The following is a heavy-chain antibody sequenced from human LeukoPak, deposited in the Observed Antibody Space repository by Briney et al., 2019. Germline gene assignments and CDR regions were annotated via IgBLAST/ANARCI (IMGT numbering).Heavy chain of an antibody. CDR3: ARVGCSGGSCPRGYYYYMDV. CDR2: IYYSGST. J-gene: IGHJ6*03. D-gene: IGHD2-15*01. V-gene: IGHV4-59*01. CDR1: GGSISDYH. Sequence: SETLSLTCTVSGGSISDYHWSWIRQPPGKGLEWIGYIYYSGSTKYNPSLKSRVTISVDTSKNQFSLKLSSVTAADTAVYYCARVGCSGGSCPRGYYYYMDVWGKGTTVTISS.